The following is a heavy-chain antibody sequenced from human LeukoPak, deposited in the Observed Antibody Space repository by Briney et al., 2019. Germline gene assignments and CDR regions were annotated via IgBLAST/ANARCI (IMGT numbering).Heavy chain of an antibody. Sequence: GGSLRLSCAASGFTFSSYSMNWVRQAPGKGLEWVSSISSSSSYIYYADSVKGRFTISRDNAKNSLYLQMNSLRAEDTAVYYCAKEDYYDSSGLVYYYYYMDVWGKGTTVTISS. J-gene: IGHJ6*03. CDR3: AKEDYYDSSGLVYYYYYMDV. CDR1: GFTFSSYS. CDR2: ISSSSSYI. V-gene: IGHV3-21*04. D-gene: IGHD3-22*01.